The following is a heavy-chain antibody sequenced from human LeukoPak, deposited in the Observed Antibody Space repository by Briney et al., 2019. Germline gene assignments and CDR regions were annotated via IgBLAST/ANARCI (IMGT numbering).Heavy chain of an antibody. J-gene: IGHJ4*02. CDR2: ISGCGGST. CDR3: AKEGAYYGYCSL. CDR1: GFTFSSYA. V-gene: IGHV3-23*01. D-gene: IGHD3-10*01. Sequence: GGSLRLSCAASGFTFSSYAMSWVRQAPGRGVEWVSAISGCGGSTYYANSVKGRFTISRDNSKNTLYLQMNILRAEDTAVYYCAKEGAYYGYCSLWGQGTLVTVSS.